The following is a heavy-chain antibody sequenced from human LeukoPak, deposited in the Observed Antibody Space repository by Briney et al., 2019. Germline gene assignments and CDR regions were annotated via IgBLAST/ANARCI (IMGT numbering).Heavy chain of an antibody. Sequence: SGGSLRLSCAASGYTFNIHGMNWVRQAPGKGPEWVSGIGPSGDKTYYADSVKGRFTISRDNAKNSLYLQMNSLRAEDTAVYYCARDPSSDRPWGRGTLVTVSS. CDR1: GYTFNIHG. V-gene: IGHV3-21*01. J-gene: IGHJ2*01. CDR2: IGPSGDKT. CDR3: ARDPSSDRP.